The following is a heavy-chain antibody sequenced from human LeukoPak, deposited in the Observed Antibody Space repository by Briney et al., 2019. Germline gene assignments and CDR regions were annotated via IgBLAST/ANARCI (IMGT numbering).Heavy chain of an antibody. Sequence: SETLSLTCTVSGGSISSYYWSWIRQPPGEGLEWIGYIYYSGSTNYNPSLKSRVTISVDTSKNQFSLKLSSVTAADTAVYYCARKHGSGSYYDGWGQGTLVTVSS. CDR1: GGSISSYY. V-gene: IGHV4-59*08. CDR3: ARKHGSGSYYDG. J-gene: IGHJ4*02. D-gene: IGHD3-10*01. CDR2: IYYSGST.